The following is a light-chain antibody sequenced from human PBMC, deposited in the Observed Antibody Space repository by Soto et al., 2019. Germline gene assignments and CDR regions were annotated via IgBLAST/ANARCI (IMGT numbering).Light chain of an antibody. Sequence: EIVMTQSQATLSVSPGERATPSCRASQSVSSNLAWYQQKPGQAPRLLIYGASTRATGIPARFSGSGSGTEFTLTISSLEPEDFAVYYCQQYGRSGTFGQGSNVDIK. V-gene: IGKV3-15*01. CDR1: QSVSSN. J-gene: IGKJ1*01. CDR3: QQYGRSGT. CDR2: GAS.